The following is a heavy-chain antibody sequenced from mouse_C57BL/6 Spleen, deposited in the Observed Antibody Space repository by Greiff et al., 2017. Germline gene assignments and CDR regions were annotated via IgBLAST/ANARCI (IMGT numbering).Heavy chain of an antibody. CDR1: GFTFSNYW. V-gene: IGHV6-3*01. Sequence: EVHLVESGGGLVQPGGSMKLSCVASGFTFSNYWMNWVRQSPEKGLEWVAQIRLKSDNYATHYAESVKGRFTISRDDSKSSVYLQMNNLRAEDTGIYYCTTWGYFDVWGTGTTVTVSS. CDR2: IRLKSDNYAT. J-gene: IGHJ1*03. CDR3: TTWGYFDV.